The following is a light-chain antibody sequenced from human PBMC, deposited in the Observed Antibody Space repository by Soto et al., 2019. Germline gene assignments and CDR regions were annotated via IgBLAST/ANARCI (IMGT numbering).Light chain of an antibody. Sequence: QSALTQPASVSGSPGQSITISCTGTNSDVGAYNYVSWYKQHPGKAPKLMIYGVSNRPSGVSNRFSGSKSGNTSSLPISGRQAEDEADYYCSSYTSSSTWVFGGGTQLTVL. CDR2: GVS. CDR1: NSDVGAYNY. CDR3: SSYTSSSTWV. J-gene: IGLJ3*02. V-gene: IGLV2-14*03.